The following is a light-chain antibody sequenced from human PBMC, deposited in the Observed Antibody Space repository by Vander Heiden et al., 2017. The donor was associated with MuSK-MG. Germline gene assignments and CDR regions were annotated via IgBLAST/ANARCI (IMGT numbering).Light chain of an antibody. CDR1: QGISNY. V-gene: IGKV1-27*01. CDR2: AAS. Sequence: ESQLTQSPSSMSASVGDRVTIPCRASQGISNYFASYQQKPGKVPQLLIYAASTLQSGVPSRFSGSGSGTDFTPPISSLQPADVATYYCQQYNSAPRIFGQGTRLEIK. CDR3: QQYNSAPRI. J-gene: IGKJ5*01.